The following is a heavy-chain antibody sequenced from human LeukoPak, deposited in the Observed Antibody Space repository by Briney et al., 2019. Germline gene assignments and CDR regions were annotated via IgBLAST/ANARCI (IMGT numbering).Heavy chain of an antibody. CDR3: AKGYYGGNSSGFRNGMDV. CDR1: GFTFSSYG. V-gene: IGHV3-30*18. Sequence: GGSLRLSCAASGFTFSSYGMHWVRQAPGKGLEWVAVISYDGSNKYYADSVKGRFTISRDNSKNTLYLQMNSLRAEDTALYYCAKGYYGGNSSGFRNGMDVWGQGTTVTVSS. J-gene: IGHJ6*02. CDR2: ISYDGSNK. D-gene: IGHD4-23*01.